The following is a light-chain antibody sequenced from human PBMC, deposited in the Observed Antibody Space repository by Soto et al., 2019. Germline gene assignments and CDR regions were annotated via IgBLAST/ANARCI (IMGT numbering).Light chain of an antibody. V-gene: IGLV7-46*01. CDR2: DTS. J-gene: IGLJ3*02. CDR1: TGAVTGGHY. CDR3: LLPYSNAWV. Sequence: QAVVTQETAMRVSPGGTVTLTCASCTGAVTGGHYPYWFQQKHGQAPRTLIYDTSNKQSWTPARFSGSLLGGKAALTLSGAQPEDEADYYCLLPYSNAWVFGGGTQLTVL.